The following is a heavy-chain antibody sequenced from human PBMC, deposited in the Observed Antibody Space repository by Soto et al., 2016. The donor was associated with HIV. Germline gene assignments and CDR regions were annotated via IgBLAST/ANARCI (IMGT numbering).Heavy chain of an antibody. CDR1: GFIVDDYA. Sequence: EVQLVESGGGVVQPGGSLRLPCAASGFIVDDYAMHWVRQAPGRGLEWVSLISGDDSSTYYADSVKGRFTISRDNSKNSLYLQMNSLRTEDTALYYCAKDRGTMIIVGTFDAFDIWGQGTMVTVSS. V-gene: IGHV3-43*02. CDR2: ISGDDSST. J-gene: IGHJ3*02. CDR3: AKDRGTMIIVGTFDAFDI. D-gene: IGHD3-22*01.